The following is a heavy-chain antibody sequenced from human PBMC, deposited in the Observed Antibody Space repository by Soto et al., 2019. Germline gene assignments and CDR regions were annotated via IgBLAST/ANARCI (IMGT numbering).Heavy chain of an antibody. CDR3: ARVYYGDYDFGYFDY. V-gene: IGHV3-66*01. CDR2: IYSGGST. CDR1: GFTVSSNY. D-gene: IGHD4-17*01. J-gene: IGHJ4*02. Sequence: GGSLRLSCAASGFTVSSNYMSWVRQAPGKGLEWVSVIYSGGSTYYADSVKGSFAISRDNSKNTLYLQMNSLRAEDTAVYYCARVYYGDYDFGYFDYWGQGTLVTVSS.